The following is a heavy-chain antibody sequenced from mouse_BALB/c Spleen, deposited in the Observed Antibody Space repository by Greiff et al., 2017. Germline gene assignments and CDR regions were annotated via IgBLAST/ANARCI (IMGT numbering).Heavy chain of an antibody. CDR3: ARDAYYRFAY. CDR1: GFSLISYG. D-gene: IGHD2-12*01. J-gene: IGHJ3*01. V-gene: IGHV2-9*02. Sequence: VKLVESGPGLVAPSQSLSITCTVSGFSLISYGVHWVRQPPGKGLEWLGVIWAGGSTNYNSALMSRLSISKDNSKSQVFLKMNSLQTDDTAMYYCARDAYYRFAYWGQGTLVTVSA. CDR2: IWAGGST.